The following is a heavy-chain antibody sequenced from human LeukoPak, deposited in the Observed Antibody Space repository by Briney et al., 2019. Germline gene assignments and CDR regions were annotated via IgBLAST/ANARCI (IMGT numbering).Heavy chain of an antibody. V-gene: IGHV1-2*04. D-gene: IGHD6-6*01. Sequence: ASVKVSCKASGGTFSNYAISWVRQAPGQGLEWMGWINPNSGGTNYAQKFQGWVTMTRDTSISTAYMELSRLRSDDTAVYYCARSYSRSGYDYWGQGTLVTVSS. CDR3: ARSYSRSGYDY. J-gene: IGHJ4*02. CDR1: GGTFSNYA. CDR2: INPNSGGT.